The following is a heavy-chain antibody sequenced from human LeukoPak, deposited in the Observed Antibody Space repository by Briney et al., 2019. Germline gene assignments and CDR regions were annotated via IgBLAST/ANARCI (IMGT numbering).Heavy chain of an antibody. D-gene: IGHD3-10*01. CDR1: GFTFSSYG. J-gene: IGHJ4*02. CDR3: AREPPHFGELWNDY. CDR2: ISSSSGNT. Sequence: ASVTVSCKASGFTFSSYGISGVRQAPGQGLEWMGWISSSSGNTNYAQKFQGRVTMTTDKSTSTAYMELRSLRSDDTAVYYCAREPPHFGELWNDYWGQGTPVTVSS. V-gene: IGHV1-18*01.